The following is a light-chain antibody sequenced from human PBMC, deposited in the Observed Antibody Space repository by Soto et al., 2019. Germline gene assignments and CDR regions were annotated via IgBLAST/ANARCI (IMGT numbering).Light chain of an antibody. Sequence: EIVSTQSPGTLSLSPGERATLSCRASQSVSSSYLAWYQQKPGQAPRLLIYGASSKATGIPDRFSGSGSGTDFTLTISRLEPEDFAVYYCQQYGSSPPYTFGQRTKLEIK. V-gene: IGKV3-20*01. CDR1: QSVSSSY. CDR3: QQYGSSPPYT. CDR2: GAS. J-gene: IGKJ2*01.